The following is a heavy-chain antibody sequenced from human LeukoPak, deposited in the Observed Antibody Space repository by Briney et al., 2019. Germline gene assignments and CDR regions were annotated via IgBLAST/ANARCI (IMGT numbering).Heavy chain of an antibody. J-gene: IGHJ4*02. D-gene: IGHD1/OR15-1a*01. CDR1: GGSVSSGSYY. V-gene: IGHV4-61*01. Sequence: MPSETLSLTCTVSGGSVSSGSYYWSWIRQPPGKGLEWIGYIYYSGSTYYNPSLKSRVTISVDTSKNQFSLKLSSVTAADTAVYYCAGKRTNRGLDYWGQGTLVTVSS. CDR3: AGKRTNRGLDY. CDR2: IYYSGST.